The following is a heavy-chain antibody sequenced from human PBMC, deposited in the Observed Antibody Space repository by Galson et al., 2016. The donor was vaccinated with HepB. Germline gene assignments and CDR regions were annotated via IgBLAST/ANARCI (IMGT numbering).Heavy chain of an antibody. CDR2: VYHSGST. V-gene: IGHV4-59*01. CDR1: GGSISSYY. Sequence: SEPLSLTCTVSGGSISSYYWTWIRQAPGKGLEWIGYVYHSGSTNYNPSLKSRVTISMDTSKNQFSLRLNSVTAADTATYYCARFLSYSSSWYKWWFDPWGQGTLVSVSS. D-gene: IGHD6-13*01. J-gene: IGHJ5*02. CDR3: ARFLSYSSSWYKWWFDP.